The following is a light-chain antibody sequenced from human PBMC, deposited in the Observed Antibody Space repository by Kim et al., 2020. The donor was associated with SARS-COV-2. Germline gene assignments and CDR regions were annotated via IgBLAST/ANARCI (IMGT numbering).Light chain of an antibody. CDR1: QSITNY. CDR3: QQSYNLPPT. CDR2: AAS. Sequence: DIQMTQSPSSLSASVGDRVTITCRASQSITNYLNWYQQKPGKAPKLLIYAASTLQSVVPSRFSGSGSGTDFTLTIGSLQPEDFATYYCQQSYNLPPTFGRGTKVEIK. V-gene: IGKV1-39*01. J-gene: IGKJ1*01.